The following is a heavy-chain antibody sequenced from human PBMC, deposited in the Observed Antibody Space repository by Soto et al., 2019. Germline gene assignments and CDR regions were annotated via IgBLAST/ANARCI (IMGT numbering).Heavy chain of an antibody. J-gene: IGHJ4*02. D-gene: IGHD6-19*01. CDR2: IYYSGST. Sequence: PSETLSLTCTFSGCSISSYYWSWIRQPPGKGLEWIGYIYYSGSTNYNPSLKSRVTISVDTSKNQFSLKLSSVTAADTAVYYCARGGGSSGWFDYWGQGTLVTVSS. CDR3: ARGGGSSGWFDY. V-gene: IGHV4-59*01. CDR1: GCSISSYY.